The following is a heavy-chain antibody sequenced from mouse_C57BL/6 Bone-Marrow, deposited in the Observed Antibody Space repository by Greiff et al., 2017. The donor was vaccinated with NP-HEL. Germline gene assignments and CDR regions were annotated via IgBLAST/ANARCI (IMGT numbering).Heavy chain of an antibody. CDR2: ISSGGSYT. CDR3: ERRTGRGGFAY. J-gene: IGHJ3*01. CDR1: GFTFSSYG. D-gene: IGHD4-1*01. V-gene: IGHV5-6*01. Sequence: EVQVVESGGDLVKPGASLKLSCAASGFTFSSYGMSWVRQTPDKRLEWVATISSGGSYTYYPDSLKGRFTISRDNAKNTLYIKMSSLKSGDTAMYYCERRTGRGGFAYWGQGTLVTVSA.